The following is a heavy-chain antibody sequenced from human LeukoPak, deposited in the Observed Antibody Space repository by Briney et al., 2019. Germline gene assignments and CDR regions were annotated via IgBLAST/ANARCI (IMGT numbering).Heavy chain of an antibody. CDR3: AKGGRSWDSSGYPIVFDY. D-gene: IGHD3-22*01. CDR1: GFTFSSYG. J-gene: IGHJ4*02. CDR2: ISSSGGGT. Sequence: GGSLTLSCAASGFTFSSYGMSWVRQAPGKGLEWVSAISSSGGGTYYEDSVRGLLTIARDNSKNTLYLQKQSLRAAAAAVYHWAKGGRSWDSSGYPIVFDYWGQGTLVTVS. V-gene: IGHV3-23*01.